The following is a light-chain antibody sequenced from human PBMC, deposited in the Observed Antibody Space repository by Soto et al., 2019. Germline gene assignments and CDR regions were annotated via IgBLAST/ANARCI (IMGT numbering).Light chain of an antibody. Sequence: IVMTQSPATLSVSPGERATLSCRASQSVGSNLAWYQQKPGQAPRILIFGASGRATGIPDRFSGSASGTEFTLTISSLQSEDFTVYYCQQYNKWPLTFGQGTKVDIK. J-gene: IGKJ1*01. CDR2: GAS. V-gene: IGKV3D-15*01. CDR3: QQYNKWPLT. CDR1: QSVGSN.